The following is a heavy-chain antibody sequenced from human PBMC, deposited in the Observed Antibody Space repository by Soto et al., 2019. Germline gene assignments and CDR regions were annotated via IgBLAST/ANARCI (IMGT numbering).Heavy chain of an antibody. CDR1: GGTFSSYA. Sequence: QVQLVQSGAEVKKPGSSVKVSCKASGGTFSSYAISWVRQAPGQGLEWMGGIIPIFGTANYAQKFQGRVRITGEESRSTDYMELSSLRAEDTAVYYCARRGGVVVPAAIRRRYYYYGMDVWGQGTTVTVSS. CDR3: ARRGGVVVPAAIRRRYYYYGMDV. D-gene: IGHD2-2*01. CDR2: IIPIFGTA. V-gene: IGHV1-69*01. J-gene: IGHJ6*02.